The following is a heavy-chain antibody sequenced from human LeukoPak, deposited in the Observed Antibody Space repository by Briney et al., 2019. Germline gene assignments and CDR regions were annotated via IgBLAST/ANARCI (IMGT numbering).Heavy chain of an antibody. CDR2: ISSSSSYI. CDR1: GFTFSSYS. J-gene: IGHJ5*02. Sequence: GGSLRLSCTASGFTFSSYSMNWVRQAPGKGLEWVSSISSSSSYIYYADSVKGRFTISRDNAKNSLYLQMNSLRAEDKAVYYCAPRDWFDPWGQGTLVTVSS. CDR3: APRDWFDP. V-gene: IGHV3-21*01.